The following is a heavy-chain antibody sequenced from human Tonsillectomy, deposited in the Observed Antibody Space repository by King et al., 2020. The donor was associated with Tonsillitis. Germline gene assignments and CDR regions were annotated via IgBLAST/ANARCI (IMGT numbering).Heavy chain of an antibody. V-gene: IGHV3-49*04. CDR3: TSAYYDSSGTGWYFDL. D-gene: IGHD3-22*01. Sequence: VQLVESGGGLERPGQSLRLSCTASGFSFVDYALTWVRLAPGKGLEWVGFISSKRYGGTTEYAASVKGRFTISRDDSNSIAYLQVNSLKTEDTAVYYCTSAYYDSSGTGWYFDLWGRGTLVTVSS. J-gene: IGHJ2*01. CDR2: ISSKRYGGTT. CDR1: GFSFVDYA.